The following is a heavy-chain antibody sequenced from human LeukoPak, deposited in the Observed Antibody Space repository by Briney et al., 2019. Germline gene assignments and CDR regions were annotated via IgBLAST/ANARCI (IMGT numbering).Heavy chain of an antibody. Sequence: SETLSLTCTVSGASVGSAGYHWSWIRQPPGGGLEWIGYIYYISNTNYNPSLKSRVTMSVDPSKNQFSLKLNSVTAADTAVYYCARTQSKSGSHRYYFGYEGQGTVVTV. CDR1: GASVGSAGYH. D-gene: IGHD1-26*01. CDR2: IYYISNT. V-gene: IGHV4-61*08. CDR3: ARTQSKSGSHRYYFGY. J-gene: IGHJ4*02.